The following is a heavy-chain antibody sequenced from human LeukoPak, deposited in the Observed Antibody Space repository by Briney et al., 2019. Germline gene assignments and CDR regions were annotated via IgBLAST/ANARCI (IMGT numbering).Heavy chain of an antibody. Sequence: ASVKVSCKVSGYTLTELSMHWVRQAPGKGLEWMGGFDPEDGETIYAQKFQGRVTVTRDTSTSTVHMELSGLKSEDTAVYYCARDQEGFDYWGQGTLVTVSS. J-gene: IGHJ4*02. CDR3: ARDQEGFDY. CDR2: FDPEDGET. CDR1: GYTLTELS. V-gene: IGHV1-24*01.